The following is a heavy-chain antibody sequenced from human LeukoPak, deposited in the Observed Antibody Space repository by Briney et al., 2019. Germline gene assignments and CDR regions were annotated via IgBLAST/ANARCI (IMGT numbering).Heavy chain of an antibody. J-gene: IGHJ3*02. CDR2: IWYDGSNK. V-gene: IGHV3-33*01. Sequence: GRSLRLSCAASGFTFSSYGMHWVRQAPGKGLEWVAVIWYDGSNKYYADSVKGRFTTSRDNSKNTLYLQMNSLRAEDTAVYYCARDRGMITFGGVYPDAFDIWGQGTMVTVSS. D-gene: IGHD3-16*01. CDR1: GFTFSSYG. CDR3: ARDRGMITFGGVYPDAFDI.